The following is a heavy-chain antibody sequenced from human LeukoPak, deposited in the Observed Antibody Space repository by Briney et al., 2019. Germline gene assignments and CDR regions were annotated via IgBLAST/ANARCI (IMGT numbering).Heavy chain of an antibody. CDR1: GFTFSSYA. CDR2: ISYDGSNK. Sequence: GRSLRLSCAASGFTFSSYAMHWVRQAPGKGLEWVAVISYDGSNKYYAVSVKGRFTISRDNSKNTLYLQMNSLRAEDTAVYYCARGGRGEAVARSPPNYWGQGTLVTVSS. D-gene: IGHD6-19*01. CDR3: ARGGRGEAVARSPPNY. J-gene: IGHJ4*02. V-gene: IGHV3-30*04.